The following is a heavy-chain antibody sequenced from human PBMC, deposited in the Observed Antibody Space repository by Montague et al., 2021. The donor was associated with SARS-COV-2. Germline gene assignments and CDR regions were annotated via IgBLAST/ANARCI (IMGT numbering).Heavy chain of an antibody. V-gene: IGHV4-59*13. Sequence: SETLSLTCTVSGGSISSYYWSWIRQPPGKGLEWIGYIYYSGSTNYNPSLKSRVTISVDTSKNQFSLKLSSVTAADTAVYYCAREPDYGDYCDYWGQGTLVTVSS. CDR2: IYYSGST. D-gene: IGHD4-17*01. CDR3: AREPDYGDYCDY. J-gene: IGHJ4*02. CDR1: GGSISSYY.